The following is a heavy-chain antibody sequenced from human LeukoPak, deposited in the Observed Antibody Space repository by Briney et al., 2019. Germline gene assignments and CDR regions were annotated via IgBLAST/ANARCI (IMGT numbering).Heavy chain of an antibody. D-gene: IGHD6-19*01. J-gene: IGHJ4*02. CDR3: AKDAVNYFDS. Sequence: PGGSLRLSCAASGSTLSAYAMSWVRQAPGKGLEWVSGISAGGGTTYYADSVKGRFTISRDNSKNTLCLQMNSLRAEDAAVYYCAKDAVNYFDSWGQGTLVTVSS. CDR2: ISAGGGTT. V-gene: IGHV3-23*01. CDR1: GSTLSAYA.